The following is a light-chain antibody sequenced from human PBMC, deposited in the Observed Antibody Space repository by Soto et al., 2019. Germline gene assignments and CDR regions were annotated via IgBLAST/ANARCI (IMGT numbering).Light chain of an antibody. CDR2: GAS. V-gene: IGKV3-20*01. Sequence: EIVLTQSPATLSWSPGERATLSCRASQSVTTQLAWYQQKRGRAPRLIIHGASRRATGIPDRISGSGYGTDFNLTISRVETEDVAVYYCQQYGGSTRTFGQGTKVDIK. CDR1: QSVTTQ. CDR3: QQYGGSTRT. J-gene: IGKJ1*01.